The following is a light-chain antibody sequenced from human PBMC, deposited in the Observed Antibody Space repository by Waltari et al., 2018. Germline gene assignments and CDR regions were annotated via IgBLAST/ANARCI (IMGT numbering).Light chain of an antibody. CDR1: QSLVHNNGNTY. V-gene: IGKV2-24*01. Sequence: DIVMTQTPLSSPVTLGQPASISCRSSQSLVHNNGNTYLSWLHQRPGQPPRLLIYKISNRVSGVPDRFSGSGAGTDFTLKISRVEAEDVGIYYCLQATKFPRTFGQGTRLEIK. J-gene: IGKJ1*01. CDR2: KIS. CDR3: LQATKFPRT.